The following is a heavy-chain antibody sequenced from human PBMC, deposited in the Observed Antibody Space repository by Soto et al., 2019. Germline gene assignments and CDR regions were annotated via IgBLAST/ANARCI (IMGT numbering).Heavy chain of an antibody. Sequence: QVQLVESGGGVVQPGRSLRLSCAASGFTFSSYAMHWVRQAPGKGLEWVAVISYDGSNKYYADSVKGRFTISRDNSKNTLYLQMNSLRAEDTAVYYCARGQGARIAARHGMDVWGQGTTVTVSS. J-gene: IGHJ6*02. D-gene: IGHD6-6*01. CDR3: ARGQGARIAARHGMDV. V-gene: IGHV3-30-3*01. CDR2: ISYDGSNK. CDR1: GFTFSSYA.